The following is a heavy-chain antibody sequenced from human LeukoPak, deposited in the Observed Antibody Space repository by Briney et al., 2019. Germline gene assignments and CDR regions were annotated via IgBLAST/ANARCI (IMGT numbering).Heavy chain of an antibody. CDR2: IKSDGYST. J-gene: IGHJ4*02. V-gene: IGHV3-74*01. Sequence: GGSLRLSCAASGFTFSPYWMLCVRHAPGKGLVGVSNIKSDGYSTTYADSVKGRFTISRDNAKNTLDVQMNSLRAEDTAVYFCARYSAYGFDQWGQGTLVTVSS. CDR3: ARYSAYGFDQ. CDR1: GFTFSPYW. D-gene: IGHD4-17*01.